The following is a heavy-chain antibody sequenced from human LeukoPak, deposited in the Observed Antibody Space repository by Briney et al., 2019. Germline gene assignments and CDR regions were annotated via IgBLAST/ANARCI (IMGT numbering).Heavy chain of an antibody. CDR1: GFTFSDYW. D-gene: IGHD6-19*01. V-gene: IGHV3-74*01. J-gene: IGHJ4*02. CDR3: GRGRIGGWTDY. CDR2: IKTDGRST. Sequence: GGSLRLSCAASGFTFSDYWMHWVRQAPGKGLVWVSRIKTDGRSTNYADSVKGRFTISRDNAKNTLYLQMNSLRAEDTAVYYCGRGRIGGWTDYWGQGTLVTVSS.